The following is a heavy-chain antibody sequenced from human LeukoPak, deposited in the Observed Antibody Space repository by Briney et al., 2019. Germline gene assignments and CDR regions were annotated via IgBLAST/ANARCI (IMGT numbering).Heavy chain of an antibody. V-gene: IGHV3-64*04. CDR1: GFTFSSYA. CDR2: ISSNGGST. CDR3: ARASYDSSGYFLFDY. J-gene: IGHJ4*02. D-gene: IGHD3-22*01. Sequence: GGSLRLSCSASGFTFSSYAMHWVRQAPGKGLEYVSAISSNGGSTYYADSVKGRFTISRDNSKNTLYLQMNSLRAEDTAVYYCARASYDSSGYFLFDYWGQGTLVTVSS.